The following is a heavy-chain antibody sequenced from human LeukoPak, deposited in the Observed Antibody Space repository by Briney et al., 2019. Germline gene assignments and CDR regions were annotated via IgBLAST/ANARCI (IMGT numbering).Heavy chain of an antibody. D-gene: IGHD2-2*01. CDR1: GFTLSNYA. CDR3: AKYCGSTRCFDY. Sequence: PGGSLRLSCAASGFTLSNYAITWVRQAPGKGLEWVSTSGSGGTTDYADSVKGRFSVSRDNAKDTLYLQMSSLRVEDTAVYYCAKYCGSTRCFDYWGQGTLVTVSS. J-gene: IGHJ4*02. CDR2: SGSGGTT. V-gene: IGHV3-23*01.